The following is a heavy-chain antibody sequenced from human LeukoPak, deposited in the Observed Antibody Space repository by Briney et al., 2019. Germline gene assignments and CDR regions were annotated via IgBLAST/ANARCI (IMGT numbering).Heavy chain of an antibody. CDR3: ATASWYYGSGSYLYFQH. CDR1: GYTLTELS. D-gene: IGHD3-10*01. V-gene: IGHV1-24*01. CDR2: FDPEDGET. J-gene: IGHJ1*01. Sequence: ASVKVSCKVSGYTLTELSMHWVRQAPGKGLEWMGGFDPEDGETIYAQKFQGRVTMTEDTSTDTAYMELSSLRSEDTAVYYCATASWYYGSGSYLYFQHWGQDTLVTVSS.